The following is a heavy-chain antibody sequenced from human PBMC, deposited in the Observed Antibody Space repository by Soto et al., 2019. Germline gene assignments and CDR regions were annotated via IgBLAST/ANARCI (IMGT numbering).Heavy chain of an antibody. V-gene: IGHV3-30-3*01. CDR3: ARVNIAWNDVGAMDV. CDR2: ILYDGSKK. Sequence: QVRLVESGGGVVQPGRSLRLSCAASGFTFSTYAMHWVRQAPGKGLEWVAVILYDGSKKDYADSVKGRFTISRDNSKNTLYLQMNSLRAEDTAVYYCARVNIAWNDVGAMDVWGQGTTVTVSS. CDR1: GFTFSTYA. D-gene: IGHD1-1*01. J-gene: IGHJ6*02.